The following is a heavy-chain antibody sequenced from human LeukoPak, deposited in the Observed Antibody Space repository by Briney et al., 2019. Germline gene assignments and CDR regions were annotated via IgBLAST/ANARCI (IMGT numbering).Heavy chain of an antibody. CDR1: GGSISSSIYY. D-gene: IGHD1-14*01. Sequence: SETLSLTCTVSGGSISSSIYYWGWIRQPPGKGLEWVGSIYYSGSTYYNPSLKSRVTISVDTSKNQFSLKLSSVTATDTAVYYCARLGSQPDYWGQGTLVTVSS. CDR3: ARLGSQPDY. CDR2: IYYSGST. V-gene: IGHV4-39*01. J-gene: IGHJ4*02.